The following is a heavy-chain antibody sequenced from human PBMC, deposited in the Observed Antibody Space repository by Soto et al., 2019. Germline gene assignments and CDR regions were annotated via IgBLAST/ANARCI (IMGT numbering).Heavy chain of an antibody. CDR1: DGSIGGYY. D-gene: IGHD4-4*01. V-gene: IGHV4-4*07. CDR3: ARNPSGMLKDSYSLDS. J-gene: IGHJ4*02. CDR2: IYATTTGST. Sequence: SETLSLTCTVSDGSIGGYYWNWIRQPAGKGLEWIGRIYATTTGSTNYNPSLKGRITMSIDTSKKQFSLKLTSVTAADTALYYCARNPSGMLKDSYSLDSWGRGILDTVSS.